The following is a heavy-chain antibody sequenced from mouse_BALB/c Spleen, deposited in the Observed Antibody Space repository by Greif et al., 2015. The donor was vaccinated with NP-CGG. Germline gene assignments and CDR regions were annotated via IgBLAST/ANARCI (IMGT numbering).Heavy chain of an antibody. CDR1: GFSLTGYG. V-gene: IGHV2-6-7*01. D-gene: IGHD1-1*01. CDR3: ARGDYGSSLYYAMDY. Sequence: QVQLKDSGPGLVAPSQSLSITCTVSGFSLTGYGVNWVRQPPGKGLEWLGMIWGDGSTDYNSALKSRLSISKDNSESQVFLKMNSLQTDDTARYYCARGDYGSSLYYAMDYWGQGTSVTVSS. J-gene: IGHJ4*01. CDR2: IWGDGST.